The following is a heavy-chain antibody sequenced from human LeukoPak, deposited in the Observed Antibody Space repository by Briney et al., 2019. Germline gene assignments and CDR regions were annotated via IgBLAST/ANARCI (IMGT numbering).Heavy chain of an antibody. CDR2: ISWNSGSI. V-gene: IGHV3-9*03. CDR3: AKEIGPYYDFWSGQDDAFDI. J-gene: IGHJ3*02. Sequence: GGSLRLSCAASGLTFDDYAMHWVRQAPGKGLEWVSGISWNSGSIGYADSVKGRFTISRDNAKNSLYLQMNSLRAEDMALYYCAKEIGPYYDFWSGQDDAFDIWGQGTMVTVSS. CDR1: GLTFDDYA. D-gene: IGHD3-3*01.